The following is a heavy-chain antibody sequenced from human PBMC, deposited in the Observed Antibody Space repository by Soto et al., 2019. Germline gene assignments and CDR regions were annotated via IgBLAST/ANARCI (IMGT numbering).Heavy chain of an antibody. CDR1: GFTFSRYA. CDR2: VSGSGGST. Sequence: EVQLLASGGGLVQPGGSLSLSCAASGFTFSRYAMSWVRQAPGKGLEWISAVSGSGGSTYYADSVKGRFTISRDNSKDTLYLQINNLRAEDTAVYYCSKPPDYNWNDYWGQGTLVTVSS. CDR3: SKPPDYNWNDY. J-gene: IGHJ4*02. V-gene: IGHV3-23*01. D-gene: IGHD1-20*01.